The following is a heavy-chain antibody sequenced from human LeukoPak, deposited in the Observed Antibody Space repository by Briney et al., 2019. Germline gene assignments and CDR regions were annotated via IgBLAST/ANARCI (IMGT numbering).Heavy chain of an antibody. D-gene: IGHD6-6*01. Sequence: GRSLRLSCAASGFAFDDYAMHWVRQAPGKGLEWVSGISWNSGSIGYADSVKGRFTISRDNAKNSLYLQMNSLRAEDTALYYCTTDTAHSIAALYWGQGTLVTVSS. CDR2: ISWNSGSI. CDR3: TTDTAHSIAALY. J-gene: IGHJ4*02. V-gene: IGHV3-9*01. CDR1: GFAFDDYA.